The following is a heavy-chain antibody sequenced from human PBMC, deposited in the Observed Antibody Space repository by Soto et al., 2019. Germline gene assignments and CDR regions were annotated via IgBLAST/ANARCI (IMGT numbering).Heavy chain of an antibody. Sequence: SETLSLTCTVSGGSIRSFFWSWIRQPPGKGLEWIGCIYHSGTTNYNPSLKSRVTISVDSSKNQFSLKLDSVTAADTAVYYCARLGGYYQAFDNWGQGTLVTVSS. J-gene: IGHJ4*02. CDR3: ARLGGYYQAFDN. D-gene: IGHD3-3*01. CDR1: GGSIRSFF. CDR2: IYHSGTT. V-gene: IGHV4-59*08.